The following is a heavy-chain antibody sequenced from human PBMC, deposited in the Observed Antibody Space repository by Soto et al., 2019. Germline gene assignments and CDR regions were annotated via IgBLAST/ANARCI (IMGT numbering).Heavy chain of an antibody. CDR2: INPNGGST. CDR3: ARAGSSGWYFFDY. D-gene: IGHD6-19*01. Sequence: ASVTVSCKAPADTINSYYIQWVRQATGHGLEWMGIINPNGGSTRFAQTFQGRITMTTDTSTSTVYMELRSLRSEDTAVYYCARAGSSGWYFFDYWGQGTLVTVSS. V-gene: IGHV1-46*02. CDR1: ADTINSYY. J-gene: IGHJ4*02.